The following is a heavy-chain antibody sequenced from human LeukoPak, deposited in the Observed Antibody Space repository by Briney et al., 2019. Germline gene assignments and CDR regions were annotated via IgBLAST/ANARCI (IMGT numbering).Heavy chain of an antibody. CDR1: GYTFTSYA. J-gene: IGHJ6*03. Sequence: ASVKVSCKASGYTFTSYAMNWVRQAPGQGLEWMGWISAYNGNTNYAQKLQGRVTMTTDTSTSTAYMELRSLRSDDTAVYYCARDHIVVVPAAKIYYYYYYMDVWGKGTTVTISS. CDR3: ARDHIVVVPAAKIYYYYYYMDV. CDR2: ISAYNGNT. V-gene: IGHV1-18*01. D-gene: IGHD2-2*01.